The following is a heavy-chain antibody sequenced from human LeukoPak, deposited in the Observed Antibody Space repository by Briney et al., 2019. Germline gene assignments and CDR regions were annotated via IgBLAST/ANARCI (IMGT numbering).Heavy chain of an antibody. Sequence: ASVKVSCKASGYTFTGYYMHWVRQAPGQGLEWMGWINPNSGGTNYAQKFQGRVTMTRGTSISTAYMELSRLRSDDTAVYYCARAYYYDSSGWFDPWGQGTLVTVSS. CDR2: INPNSGGT. D-gene: IGHD3-22*01. CDR1: GYTFTGYY. J-gene: IGHJ5*02. V-gene: IGHV1-2*02. CDR3: ARAYYYDSSGWFDP.